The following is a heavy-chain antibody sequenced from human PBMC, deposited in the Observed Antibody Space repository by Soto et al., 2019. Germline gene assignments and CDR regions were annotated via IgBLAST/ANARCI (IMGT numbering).Heavy chain of an antibody. CDR1: GFTCSSYG. CDR2: ISYDGSNK. J-gene: IGHJ6*02. CDR3: AAEAGSSGWFYYYYYGMDV. D-gene: IGHD6-19*01. V-gene: IGHV3-30*03. Sequence: PGGSLRLSCSASGFTCSSYGMHWFRQAPGKGLEWVAVISYDGSNKYYADSVKGRFTISRDNSKNTLYLQMNSLRAEDTAVYYCAAEAGSSGWFYYYYYGMDVWGQGTTVTVSS.